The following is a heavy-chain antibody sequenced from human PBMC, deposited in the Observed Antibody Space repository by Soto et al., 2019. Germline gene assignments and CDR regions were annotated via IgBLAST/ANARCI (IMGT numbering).Heavy chain of an antibody. CDR3: ARFYDYGDYASAFDI. Sequence: ASVKVSCKASGYTFSSYYMNWVRQAPGQGLEWLGIINPSGGYTTYAQRFLGRVTMTSDTSTSTVHMELGSLTSEDTAVYYCARFYDYGDYASAFDIWGQGTMVTVSS. V-gene: IGHV1-46*01. D-gene: IGHD4-17*01. J-gene: IGHJ3*02. CDR1: GYTFSSYY. CDR2: INPSGGYT.